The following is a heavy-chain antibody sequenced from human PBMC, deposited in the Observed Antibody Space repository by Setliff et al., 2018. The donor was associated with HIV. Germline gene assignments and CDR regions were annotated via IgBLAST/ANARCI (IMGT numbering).Heavy chain of an antibody. Sequence: SETLSLTCTVSGGSISGYHWNWLRQTPGKGLEWIGYIYTSRGTNYNHPLRTRAIISVDTSNQFSLKLSSVTAADAAVYYCARSPSYRSSWEYYFDYWGQGILVTVSS. CDR2: IYTSRGT. CDR3: ARSPSYRSSWEYYFDY. CDR1: GGSISGYH. V-gene: IGHV4-4*09. D-gene: IGHD6-13*01. J-gene: IGHJ4*02.